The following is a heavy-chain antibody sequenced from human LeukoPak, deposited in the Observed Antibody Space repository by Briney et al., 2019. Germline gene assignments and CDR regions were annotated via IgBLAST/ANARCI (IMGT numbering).Heavy chain of an antibody. CDR2: IWYDGSNK. J-gene: IGHJ4*02. Sequence: PGGSLRLSCAASGFTFSSYAMSWVRQAPGKGLEWVAVIWYDGSNKYYADSVKGRFTISRDNSKNTLYLQMNSLRAEDTAVYYCARGFSSGSPLDYWGQGTLVTVSS. CDR3: ARGFSSGSPLDY. V-gene: IGHV3-33*08. D-gene: IGHD6-19*01. CDR1: GFTFSSYA.